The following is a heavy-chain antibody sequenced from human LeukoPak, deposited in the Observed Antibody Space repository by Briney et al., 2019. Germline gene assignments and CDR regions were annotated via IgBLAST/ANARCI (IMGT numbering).Heavy chain of an antibody. D-gene: IGHD3-22*01. CDR3: ARDTHYDSSGYYY. J-gene: IGHJ4*02. V-gene: IGHV4-4*02. CDR2: IYHSGST. Sequence: PSETLSLTCAVSGGSISSSNWWSWVRQPPGKGLEWIGEIYHSGSTNYNPSLKSRVTISVDKSKNQFSLKLSSVTAADTAVYYCARDTHYDSSGYYYWGQGTLVTVSS. CDR1: GGSISSSNW.